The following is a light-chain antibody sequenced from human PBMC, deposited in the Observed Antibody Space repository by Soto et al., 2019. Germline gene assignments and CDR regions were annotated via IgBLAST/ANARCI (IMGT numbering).Light chain of an antibody. Sequence: VVLTQSPGTLSLSPGERATLSCWASQSVASSYLAWYQHKPGQAPRLLIYAASGRATGIPDRFSGSGSGTDFTLTISRLEPEDFAVYYCQHYGTSRSTFGQGTKLEIK. J-gene: IGKJ2*02. V-gene: IGKV3-20*01. CDR3: QHYGTSRST. CDR1: QSVASSY. CDR2: AAS.